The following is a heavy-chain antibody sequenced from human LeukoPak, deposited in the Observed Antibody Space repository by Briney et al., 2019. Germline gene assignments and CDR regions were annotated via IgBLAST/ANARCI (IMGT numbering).Heavy chain of an antibody. J-gene: IGHJ4*02. CDR3: ARARKRYFDWLSNFDY. CDR2: INHSGST. Sequence: SETLSLTCAVYGGSFSGYYWSWIRQPPGKGLEWIGEINHSGSTNYNPSLKSRVTISVDTSKNQFSLKLSFVTAADTAVYYCARARKRYFDWLSNFDYWGQGTLVTVSS. D-gene: IGHD3-9*01. V-gene: IGHV4-34*01. CDR1: GGSFSGYY.